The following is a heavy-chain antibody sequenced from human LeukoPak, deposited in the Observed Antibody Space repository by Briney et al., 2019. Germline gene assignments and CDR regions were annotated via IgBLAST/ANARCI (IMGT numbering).Heavy chain of an antibody. Sequence: ASVKVSCKASGYTFTGYYMHWVRQAPGQGLEWMGWINPNSGGTNYAQKFQGRVTMTRDTSISTAYMELSRLRSDDTAVYYCARSRGGDAPDAFDIWGQGTMVTVSP. D-gene: IGHD2-21*02. CDR1: GYTFTGYY. CDR2: INPNSGGT. CDR3: ARSRGGDAPDAFDI. V-gene: IGHV1-2*02. J-gene: IGHJ3*02.